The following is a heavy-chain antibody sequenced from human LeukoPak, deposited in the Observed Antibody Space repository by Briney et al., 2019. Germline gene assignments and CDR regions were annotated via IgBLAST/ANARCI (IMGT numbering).Heavy chain of an antibody. Sequence: GGSLRLSCTASEFTFSSSAMSWVRQAPGKGLEWVSGISGSGGSTYYTDSVKGRFTVSRDNSKNTLYLQMNSLRAEDTAAYYCAKISGIYYVDYWGQGTLVTVSS. CDR2: ISGSGGST. V-gene: IGHV3-23*01. J-gene: IGHJ4*02. CDR3: AKISGIYYVDY. CDR1: EFTFSSSA. D-gene: IGHD1-26*01.